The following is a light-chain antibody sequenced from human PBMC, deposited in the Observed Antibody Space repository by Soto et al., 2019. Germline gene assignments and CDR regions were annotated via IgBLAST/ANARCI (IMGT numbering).Light chain of an antibody. CDR2: EVS. CDR3: SPYTSSTTLYV. Sequence: QSALTQPASVSGSPGQSITISCTGTSSDVGGSNYVSWYQQHPGKAPKLMIYEVSNRPSGVSNRFSGSKSGNTASLTISGLQAEDESDYYCSPYTSSTTLYVFGTGTKVTVL. V-gene: IGLV2-14*01. CDR1: SSDVGGSNY. J-gene: IGLJ1*01.